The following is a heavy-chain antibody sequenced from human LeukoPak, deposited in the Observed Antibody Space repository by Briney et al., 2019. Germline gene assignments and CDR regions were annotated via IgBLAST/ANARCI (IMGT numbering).Heavy chain of an antibody. CDR1: GFAFSSFG. D-gene: IGHD3-10*01. V-gene: IGHV3-23*01. CDR2: FGISGST. Sequence: GGSLRLSCAASGFAFSSFGMGWVRQAPGKSLEWVSTFGISGSTYFADSVKGRFTISRDTSKNTLYLQMDSLRAEDTAVYYCARSGPYYFDYCRQGTLVTVSS. CDR3: ARSGPYYFDY. J-gene: IGHJ4*02.